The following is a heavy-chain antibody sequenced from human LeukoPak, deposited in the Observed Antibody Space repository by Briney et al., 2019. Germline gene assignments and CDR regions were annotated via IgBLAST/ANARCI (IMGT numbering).Heavy chain of an antibody. CDR3: ASRQVYMGSSPFSAFDI. J-gene: IGHJ3*02. CDR2: ISSSSSYI. V-gene: IGHV3-21*01. D-gene: IGHD6-13*01. Sequence: GGSLRLSCAASGFTFSSYSMNWVRQAPGKGLGWVASISSSSSYIYYADSVKGRFTISRDNAKNSLYLQMNSLRAEDTAVYYCASRQVYMGSSPFSAFDIWGQGTMVTVPS. CDR1: GFTFSSYS.